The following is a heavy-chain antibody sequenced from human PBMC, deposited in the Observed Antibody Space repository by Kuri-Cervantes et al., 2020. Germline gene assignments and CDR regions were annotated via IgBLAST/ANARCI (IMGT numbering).Heavy chain of an antibody. Sequence: GESLKISCAASGFTVSSNYMSWVRQTPGRGLEWVSFIYSDGSTYYADSVKGRFTISRDNSKNMLFLQMNSLRGEDTAMYYCARYVDVEASCGDCDAFDIWGQETMVTVSS. CDR3: ARYVDVEASCGDCDAFDI. D-gene: IGHD2-21*02. CDR2: IYSDGST. V-gene: IGHV3-53*01. CDR1: GFTVSSNY. J-gene: IGHJ3*02.